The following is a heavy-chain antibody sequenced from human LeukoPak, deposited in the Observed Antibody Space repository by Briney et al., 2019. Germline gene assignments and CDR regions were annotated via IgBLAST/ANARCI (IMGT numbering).Heavy chain of an antibody. CDR2: IIWNSGSI. Sequence: GRSLRLSCAASGFSFDDYAMHWVRQAPGKGLEWVSGIIWNSGSIGYADSVKGRITISRDNAKNSLYLQMNSLRAEDMALYYCAKGSGYGIYYHYMDVWGKGTTVTVSS. V-gene: IGHV3-9*03. J-gene: IGHJ6*03. CDR3: AKGSGYGIYYHYMDV. CDR1: GFSFDDYA. D-gene: IGHD3-22*01.